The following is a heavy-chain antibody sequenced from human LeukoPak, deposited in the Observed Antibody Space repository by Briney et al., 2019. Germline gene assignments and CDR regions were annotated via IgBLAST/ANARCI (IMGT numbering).Heavy chain of an antibody. V-gene: IGHV1-2*02. Sequence: ASAKVSCKASGYTFTSYGISWVRQAPGQGLEWMGWINPNSGGTNYAQKFQGRVTMSRDTSISTAYMELSRLRSDDTAVYYCARASSSSNWFDPWGQGTLVTVSS. D-gene: IGHD6-6*01. CDR3: ARASSSSNWFDP. CDR1: GYTFTSYG. J-gene: IGHJ5*02. CDR2: INPNSGGT.